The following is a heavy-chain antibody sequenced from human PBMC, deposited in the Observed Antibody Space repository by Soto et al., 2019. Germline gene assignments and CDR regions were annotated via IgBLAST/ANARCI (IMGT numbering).Heavy chain of an antibody. CDR1: GYTFSTYG. CDR2: ISAYNGDTET. J-gene: IGHJ4*02. D-gene: IGHD6-13*01. CDR3: AREAAVMAAAGPDY. V-gene: IGHV1-18*01. Sequence: ASVKVSCKASGYTFSTYGSSWVRQAPGQGLEWMGWISAYNGDTETNYAQKFQGRVTMTTDTSTSAAYMELRNLRSDDTAVYYCAREAAVMAAAGPDYWGQGTLVTVPQ.